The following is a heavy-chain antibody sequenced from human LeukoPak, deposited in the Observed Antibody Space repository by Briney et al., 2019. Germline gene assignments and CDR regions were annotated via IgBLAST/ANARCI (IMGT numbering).Heavy chain of an antibody. CDR2: IIPILGIA. V-gene: IGHV1-69*04. CDR1: GGTFSSYA. Sequence: GSSVKVSCKASGGTFSSYAISWVRQAPGQGLEWMGRIIPILGIANYAQKFQGRVTITADESTSTAYMELSSLRSEDTAVYYCARDSSIAARLEFWGQGTLVTVSS. D-gene: IGHD6-6*01. CDR3: ARDSSIAARLEF. J-gene: IGHJ4*02.